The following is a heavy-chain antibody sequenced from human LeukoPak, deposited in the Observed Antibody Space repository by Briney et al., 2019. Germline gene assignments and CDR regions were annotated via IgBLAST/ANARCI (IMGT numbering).Heavy chain of an antibody. V-gene: IGHV1-2*02. CDR3: ARAGQGGSWYYYFGY. Sequence: ASVKVSCKASGYTFTGYYMHWVRQAPGQGLEWMGWINPNSGGTNYAQKFQGRVTMTRDTSISTAYMELSRLRSDDTAVYYCARAGQGGSWYYYFGYWGQGTLVTVSS. D-gene: IGHD6-13*01. CDR1: GYTFTGYY. CDR2: INPNSGGT. J-gene: IGHJ4*02.